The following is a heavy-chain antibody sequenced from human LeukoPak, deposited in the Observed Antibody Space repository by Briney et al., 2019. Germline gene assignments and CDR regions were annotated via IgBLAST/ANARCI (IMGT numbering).Heavy chain of an antibody. CDR3: ARLEITFGGVIAA. CDR1: GGSVRRGNYY. D-gene: IGHD3-16*02. J-gene: IGHJ5*02. Sequence: SQTLSLTCTVSGGSVRRGNYYWTWIRQPAGSGLEWIGRIYTSGTTDYNPSLRTRVTISVDASRNQFSLNLSSVTAADTAVYYCARLEITFGGVIAAWGQGTLVTVSS. CDR2: IYTSGTT. V-gene: IGHV4-61*02.